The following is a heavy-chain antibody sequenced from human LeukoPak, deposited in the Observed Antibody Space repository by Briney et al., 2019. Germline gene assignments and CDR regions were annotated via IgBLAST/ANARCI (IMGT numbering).Heavy chain of an antibody. CDR2: ISSSGSTI. Sequence: GGSLRLSCAASGFTFSSYEMNWVRQAPGKGLEWVSYISSSGSTIYYADSVKGRFTISRDNAKNSLYLQMNSLRAEDTAVYYCVGDGRYCTGGSCYPHWGQGTLVTVSS. V-gene: IGHV3-48*03. J-gene: IGHJ4*02. CDR3: VGDGRYCTGGSCYPH. CDR1: GFTFSSYE. D-gene: IGHD2-15*01.